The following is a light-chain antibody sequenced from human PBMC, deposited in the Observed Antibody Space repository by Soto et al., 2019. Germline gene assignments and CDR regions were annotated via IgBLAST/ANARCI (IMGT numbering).Light chain of an antibody. V-gene: IGLV2-14*01. CDR1: SSDVGTFIY. Sequence: QSVLTQPASVSGSPGQSITISCTGTSSDVGTFIYVSWYQQHPGKAPQFIIYDVTNRPSGVSNRFSGSKSGNTASLTISDLQAEEEADYFCGSYTGGITYWVFGGGTKLTVL. CDR2: DVT. J-gene: IGLJ3*02. CDR3: GSYTGGITYWV.